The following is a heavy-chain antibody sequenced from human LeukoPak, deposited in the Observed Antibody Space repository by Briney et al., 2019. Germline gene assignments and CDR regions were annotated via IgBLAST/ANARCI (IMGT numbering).Heavy chain of an antibody. CDR3: ARLSLGH. Sequence: PGGSLRLSCAASGFTFSSYAMNWVRQAPGKGLEWVSTISDSGGGTYYADSVKGRFTISRDNSKNTVFLQMNSLRAEDTALYYRARLSLGHWGQGTLVTASS. D-gene: IGHD7-27*01. CDR1: GFTFSSYA. J-gene: IGHJ4*02. CDR2: ISDSGGGT. V-gene: IGHV3-23*01.